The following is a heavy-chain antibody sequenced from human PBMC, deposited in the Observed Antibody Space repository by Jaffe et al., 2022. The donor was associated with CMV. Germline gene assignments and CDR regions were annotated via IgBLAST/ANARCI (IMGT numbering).Heavy chain of an antibody. J-gene: IGHJ4*02. D-gene: IGHD6-19*01. CDR1: GFTFSSYW. Sequence: EVQLVESGGGLVQPGGSLRLSCAASGFTFSSYWMSWVRQAPGKGLEWVANIKQDGSEKYYVDSVKGRFTISRDNAKNSLYLQMNSLRAEDTAVYYCARQARTSSGWYPYWGQGTLVTVSS. V-gene: IGHV3-7*03. CDR3: ARQARTSSGWYPY. CDR2: IKQDGSEK.